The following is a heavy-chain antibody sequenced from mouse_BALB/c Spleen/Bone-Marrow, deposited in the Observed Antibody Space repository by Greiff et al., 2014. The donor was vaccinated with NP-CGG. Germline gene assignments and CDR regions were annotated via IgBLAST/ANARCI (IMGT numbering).Heavy chain of an antibody. V-gene: IGHV5-12*02. D-gene: IGHD4-1*01. CDR2: ITKGGGST. Sequence: VQLKQSGGGLVQPGGSLKLSCATSGFTFSDYYMYWVRQTPEKRLEWVAYITKGGGSTYYPDIVKGRFTISRDNAKNTLYLQMDHLKSEDTAMYYCARQLAYAMDYWGQGTSVTVSS. CDR1: GFTFSDYY. J-gene: IGHJ4*01. CDR3: ARQLAYAMDY.